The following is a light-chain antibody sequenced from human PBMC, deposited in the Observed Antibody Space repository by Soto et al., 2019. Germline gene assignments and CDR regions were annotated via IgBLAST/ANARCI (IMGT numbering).Light chain of an antibody. V-gene: IGKV1-5*01. CDR2: DAS. J-gene: IGKJ2*01. CDR3: QQYESFSPYT. CDR1: QSVSSS. Sequence: DIQMTQSPSTLSAFVGDRVTITCRASQSVSSSLAWHQQKPGKAPKLLIYDASTLESGVPSRFSGSGYGTEFTLTINSLQPGDFATYYCQQYESFSPYTFGQGTRLEI.